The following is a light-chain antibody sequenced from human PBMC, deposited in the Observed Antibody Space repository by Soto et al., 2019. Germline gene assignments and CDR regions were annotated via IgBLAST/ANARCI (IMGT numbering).Light chain of an antibody. V-gene: IGKV3-20*01. CDR3: QQYGSATT. CDR2: GAS. CDR1: QSVSIRS. Sequence: EIVLTHSPGTGSLAPVERATLSCRSSQSVSIRSLAWYQQKGGQAPRLLIYGASRRATGLPDRFTGSGSGTDITLTISRLEPEDFAVDYCQQYGSATTFGQATMMDIK. J-gene: IGKJ2*01.